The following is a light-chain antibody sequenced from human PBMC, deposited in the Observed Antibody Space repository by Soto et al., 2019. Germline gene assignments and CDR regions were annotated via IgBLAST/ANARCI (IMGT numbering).Light chain of an antibody. CDR3: SSYTSSSTPYV. V-gene: IGLV2-14*01. Sequence: QSALTQPASVSGSPGPSITISCTGTGSDVGGYNYVSWYQQHPGKAPKLMIYDVSNRPSGVSNRFSGSKSGNTASLTISGLQAEDEADYYCSSYTSSSTPYVFGTGTKLTVL. CDR2: DVS. CDR1: GSDVGGYNY. J-gene: IGLJ1*01.